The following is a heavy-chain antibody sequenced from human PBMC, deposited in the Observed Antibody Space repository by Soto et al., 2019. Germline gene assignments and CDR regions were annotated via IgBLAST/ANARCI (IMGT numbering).Heavy chain of an antibody. CDR1: GYSFTSYW. Sequence: XEFLKSSFKGSGYSFTSYWIGWVRQIPGKGLEWMGIIYPGDSDTRYSPSFQGQVTISADKSISTAYLQWSSLKASDTAMYYCARTAQYYYDSSGYYWSPFDYWGQGTLVTVSS. D-gene: IGHD3-22*01. V-gene: IGHV5-51*01. J-gene: IGHJ4*02. CDR3: ARTAQYYYDSSGYYWSPFDY. CDR2: IYPGDSDT.